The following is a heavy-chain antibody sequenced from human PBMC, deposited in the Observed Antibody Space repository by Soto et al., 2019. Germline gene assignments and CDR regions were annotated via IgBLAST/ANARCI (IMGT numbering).Heavy chain of an antibody. J-gene: IGHJ6*02. V-gene: IGHV1-69*06. CDR2: IIPIFGTA. CDR1: GGTFTSYD. D-gene: IGHD5-18*01. CDR3: ARSKYRYATYYSSGMDV. Sequence: SVKVSCKASGGTFTSYDISWVRQAPGQGLEWMGRIIPIFGTANYAQKFQGRVTITADKSTTTVFMEMSSLRSEDTAVYYCARSKYRYATYYSSGMDVWG.